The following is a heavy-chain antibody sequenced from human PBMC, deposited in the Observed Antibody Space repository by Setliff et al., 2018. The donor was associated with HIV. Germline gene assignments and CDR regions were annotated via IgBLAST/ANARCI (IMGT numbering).Heavy chain of an antibody. CDR2: IKSKSDGGAV. Sequence: PWGSLRLSCAASGFTFRNAWMSWVRQAPGKGLEWVGRIKSKSDGGAVHYAAPVKGRFTISRDDSQDTLYLEMNSLTNEDTAMYYCTTYSSVYYHSDCWGQGTLVTVSS. D-gene: IGHD3-22*01. V-gene: IGHV3-15*06. J-gene: IGHJ4*02. CDR3: TTYSSVYYHSDC. CDR1: GFTFRNAW.